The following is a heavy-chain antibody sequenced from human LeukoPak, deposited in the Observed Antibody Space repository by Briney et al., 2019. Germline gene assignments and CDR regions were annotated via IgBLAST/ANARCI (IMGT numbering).Heavy chain of an antibody. CDR2: IKQDGSEK. CDR3: ARVTTYDFWSGSTRYYFDY. CDR1: GFTFSSYW. J-gene: IGHJ4*02. Sequence: PGGSLRLSCAASGFTFSSYWMSWVRQAPGKGLEWVANIKQDGSEKYYVDSVKGRFTISRDNAKNSLYLQMNSLRAEDTAVYYCARVTTYDFWSGSTRYYFDYWGQGTLVTVSS. D-gene: IGHD3-3*01. V-gene: IGHV3-7*01.